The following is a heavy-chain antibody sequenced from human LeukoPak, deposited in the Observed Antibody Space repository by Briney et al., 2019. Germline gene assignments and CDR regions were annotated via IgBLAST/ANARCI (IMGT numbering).Heavy chain of an antibody. CDR1: GFTFSSYG. D-gene: IGHD2/OR15-2a*01. V-gene: IGHV3-30*03. J-gene: IGHJ6*02. CDR3: ARATWASSYYYGMDV. Sequence: GGSLRLSCAASGFTFSSYGMHWVRQAPGKGLEWVAVISYDGSNKYYADSVKGRFTISRDNSKNTLYLQMNSLRAEDTAVYYCARATWASSYYYGMDVWGQGTTVTVSS. CDR2: ISYDGSNK.